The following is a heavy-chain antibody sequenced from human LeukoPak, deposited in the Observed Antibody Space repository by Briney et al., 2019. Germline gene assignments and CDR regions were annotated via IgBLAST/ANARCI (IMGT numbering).Heavy chain of an antibody. CDR3: VRDDDRPDNGLDY. CDR2: IYSGGST. D-gene: IGHD3-22*01. V-gene: IGHV3-66*01. J-gene: IGHJ4*02. Sequence: GGSLRLSCAASGFTVSSNYMSWVRQAPGKGLEWVSVIYSGGSTYYADSVKGRFTISRDNSKNTLYLQMNSLRAEDTAVYYCVRDDDRPDNGLDYWGQGTLVTVSS. CDR1: GFTVSSNY.